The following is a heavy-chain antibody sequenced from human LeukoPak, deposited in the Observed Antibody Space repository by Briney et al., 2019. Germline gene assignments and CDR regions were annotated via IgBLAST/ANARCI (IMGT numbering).Heavy chain of an antibody. CDR1: GFTFGDYG. J-gene: IGHJ5*02. D-gene: IGHD2-15*01. Sequence: GGSLGLSCAASGFTFGDYGMSWVRQAPGKGLEWVSGINWNGGSTGYADSVKGRFTISRDNAKYSLYLQMNSLRAEDTAFYYCAAQGYCSDGSCSWGQGTLVTVSS. V-gene: IGHV3-20*04. CDR2: INWNGGST. CDR3: AAQGYCSDGSCS.